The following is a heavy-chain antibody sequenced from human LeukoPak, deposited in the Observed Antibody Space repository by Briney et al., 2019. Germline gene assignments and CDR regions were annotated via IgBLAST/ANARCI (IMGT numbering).Heavy chain of an antibody. V-gene: IGHV4-4*07. J-gene: IGHJ4*02. D-gene: IGHD4-17*01. Sequence: SETLSLTCTVSGGSISSYYWSWIRQPAGKGLEWIGRIYTSGSTNYNPSLKSRVTMSVDTSKNQFSLNLSSVTAADTAVYYCARDYGDYLLGHWRQETLVTVSS. CDR2: IYTSGST. CDR1: GGSISSYY. CDR3: ARDYGDYLLGH.